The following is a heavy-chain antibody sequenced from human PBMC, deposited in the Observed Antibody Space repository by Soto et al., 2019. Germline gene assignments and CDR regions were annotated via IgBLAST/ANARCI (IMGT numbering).Heavy chain of an antibody. D-gene: IGHD1-26*01. Sequence: QVQLQESGPGLVKPSQTLSLTCTVSGGSISSGGYYWSWIRQHPGKGLEWIGYIYYSGSTYYNPSLKSRVIISVDTSKNQCSLKLSSVTAADTAVYYCARGLIVGATIDYWGQGTLVTVSS. CDR1: GGSISSGGYY. V-gene: IGHV4-31*03. J-gene: IGHJ4*02. CDR3: ARGLIVGATIDY. CDR2: IYYSGST.